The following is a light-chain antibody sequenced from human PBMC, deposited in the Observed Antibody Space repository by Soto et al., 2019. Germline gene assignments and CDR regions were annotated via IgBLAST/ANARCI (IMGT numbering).Light chain of an antibody. Sequence: QSVLTQPPSVSGAPGQRVTISCTGSSSNIGAGYDVHWYQQLPGTAPKLLIYGNEYRPSGVPDRFSGSKSGTSASLAITGLRADDEADYYCQSYDSSLSGHVVFGGGTKLTVL. CDR1: SSNIGAGYD. V-gene: IGLV1-40*01. CDR3: QSYDSSLSGHVV. J-gene: IGLJ2*01. CDR2: GNE.